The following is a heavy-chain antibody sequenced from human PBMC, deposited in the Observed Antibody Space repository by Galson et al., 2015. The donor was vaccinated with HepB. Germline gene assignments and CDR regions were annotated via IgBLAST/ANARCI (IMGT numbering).Heavy chain of an antibody. CDR1: GFTFSSYS. CDR3: ARTVVARYFDY. Sequence: SLRLSCAASGFTFSSYSMSWVRQAPGKGLEWVSSISSSSSYIYYADSVKGRFTISRDNAKNSLYLQMNSLRAEDTAVYYCARTVVARYFDYWGQGTLVTVSS. CDR2: ISSSSSYI. D-gene: IGHD5-12*01. J-gene: IGHJ4*02. V-gene: IGHV3-21*01.